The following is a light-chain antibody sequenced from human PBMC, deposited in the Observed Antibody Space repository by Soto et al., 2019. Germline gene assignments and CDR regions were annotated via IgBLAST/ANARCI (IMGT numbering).Light chain of an antibody. CDR3: AVWDDSLDGWV. J-gene: IGLJ3*02. CDR1: SSNIGSHV. V-gene: IGLV1-44*01. CDR2: NNN. Sequence: QSVLTQPPSASGTPGKRVTISCSGSSSNIGSHVVYWYQQLAGTAPKLLMYNNNQRPSGVPDRFSGSKSGTSASLAISGLQSEDEADYYCAVWDDSLDGWVFGGGTKLTVL.